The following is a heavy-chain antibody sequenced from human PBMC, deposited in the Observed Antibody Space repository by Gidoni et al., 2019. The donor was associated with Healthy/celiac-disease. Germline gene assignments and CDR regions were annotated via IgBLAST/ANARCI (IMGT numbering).Heavy chain of an antibody. CDR2: MSSSGSTI. J-gene: IGHJ4*02. CDR1: GFPFSSYE. V-gene: IGHV3-48*03. Sequence: EVQLVESGGGLVQPGGSLRLSCSASGFPFSSYEMNWVRQDPGKGLEWVSYMSSSGSTIYYADTVKGRFTISRDNAKNSLYLQMNSLRAEDTAVYYCEGRSIFGVDLYYFDYWGQGTLVTVSS. D-gene: IGHD3-3*01. CDR3: EGRSIFGVDLYYFDY.